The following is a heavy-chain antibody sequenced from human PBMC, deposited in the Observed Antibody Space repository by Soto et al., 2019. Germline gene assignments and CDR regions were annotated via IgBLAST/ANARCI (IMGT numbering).Heavy chain of an antibody. V-gene: IGHV3-23*01. J-gene: IGHJ6*02. CDR3: AKDLGPGEYNWNYAGMDV. CDR1: GFTFSSYA. D-gene: IGHD1-7*01. CDR2: ISGSGGST. Sequence: QPGGSLRLSCAASGFTFSSYAMSWVRQAPGKGLEWVSAISGSGGSTYYADSVKGRFTISRDNSKNTLYLQMNSLRAEDTAVYYCAKDLGPGEYNWNYAGMDVWGQGTTVTVSS.